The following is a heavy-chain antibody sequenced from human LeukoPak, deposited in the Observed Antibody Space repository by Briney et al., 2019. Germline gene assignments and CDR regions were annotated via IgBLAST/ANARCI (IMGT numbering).Heavy chain of an antibody. CDR1: GGSISSGGYY. Sequence: SQTLSLTCTVSGGSISSGGYYWSWIRQPPGKGLEWIGYIYHSGSTYYNPSLKSRVTISVDRSKNQFSLKLSSVTAADTAVYYCARPLKGRNDAFDIWGQGTMVTVSS. J-gene: IGHJ3*02. CDR3: ARPLKGRNDAFDI. V-gene: IGHV4-30-2*01. CDR2: IYHSGST.